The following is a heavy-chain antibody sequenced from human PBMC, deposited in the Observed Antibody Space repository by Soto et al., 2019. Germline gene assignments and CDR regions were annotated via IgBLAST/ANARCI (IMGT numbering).Heavy chain of an antibody. V-gene: IGHV3-13*01. CDR1: GFTFSSYD. Sequence: GSLRLSCAASGFTFSSYDMHWVRQATGKGLEWVSAIGTAGDTYYPGSVKGRFTISRENAKNSLYLQMNSLRAGDTAVYYCARAPGAPLVAAADYYYYGMDVWGQGTTVTVSS. CDR3: ARAPGAPLVAAADYYYYGMDV. CDR2: IGTAGDT. J-gene: IGHJ6*02. D-gene: IGHD6-13*01.